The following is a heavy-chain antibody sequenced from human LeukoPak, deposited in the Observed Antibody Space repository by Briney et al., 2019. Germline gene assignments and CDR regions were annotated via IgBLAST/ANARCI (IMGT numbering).Heavy chain of an antibody. CDR1: GGSFSGYY. D-gene: IGHD2-2*02. Sequence: SETLSLTCAVYGGSFSGYYWSWIRQPPGKGLEWIGEINHSGSSNYNPSLKSRVTISVATSKNQFSLKLSSVTAADTAVYYCARSLGYCSSTSCYSWFDPWSPGTLVTVSS. V-gene: IGHV4-34*01. CDR2: INHSGSS. CDR3: ARSLGYCSSTSCYSWFDP. J-gene: IGHJ5*02.